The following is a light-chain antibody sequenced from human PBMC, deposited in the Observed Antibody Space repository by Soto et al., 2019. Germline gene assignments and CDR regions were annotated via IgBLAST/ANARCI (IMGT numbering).Light chain of an antibody. CDR1: SSDVGGYNY. J-gene: IGLJ1*01. Sequence: QSALTQPRSVSGSPGQPVTISCIGPSSDVGGYNYVSWYQQHPGKAPKLMIYDVSKRPSGVPDRFSGSKSGNTASLTISGLQAEDEADYYCCSYAGSDTYVFGTGTKLTGL. V-gene: IGLV2-11*01. CDR2: DVS. CDR3: CSYAGSDTYV.